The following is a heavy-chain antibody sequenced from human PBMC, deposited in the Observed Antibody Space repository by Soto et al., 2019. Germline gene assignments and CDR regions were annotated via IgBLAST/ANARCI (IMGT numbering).Heavy chain of an antibody. J-gene: IGHJ5*02. CDR1: GGSISSGGYY. CDR3: ARVGGINWFVP. CDR2: IYYSGST. V-gene: IGHV4-31*03. Sequence: QVQLQESGPGLVKPSQTLSLTCTVSGGSISSGGYYWSWIRQHPGKGLEWIGYIYYSGSTYYNPSLKXRFTISXXTSKNQFSLKLSSVTAADTAVYYCARVGGINWFVPWGQGTLVTVSS. D-gene: IGHD3-16*01.